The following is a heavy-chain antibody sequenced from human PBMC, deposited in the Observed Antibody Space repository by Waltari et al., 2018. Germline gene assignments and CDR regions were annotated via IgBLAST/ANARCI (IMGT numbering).Heavy chain of an antibody. CDR2: SRPDGSTT. CDR3: ARLIAGVAHHFGS. V-gene: IGHV3-74*01. D-gene: IGHD6-13*01. J-gene: IGHJ4*02. CDR1: GFTFSSYW. Sequence: VQLVESGGGLVQPGGSMRHSCAASGFTFSSYWMDWVRQVSEKGLVLLSRSRPDGSTTNFADSGKGRFTIFRDNAKNALFMQMNSLGVEGTCVYYCARLIAGVAHHFGSWGQGTLVTVSS.